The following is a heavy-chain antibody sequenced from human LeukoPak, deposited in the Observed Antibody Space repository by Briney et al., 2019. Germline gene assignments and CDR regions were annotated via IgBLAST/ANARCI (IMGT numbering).Heavy chain of an antibody. J-gene: IGHJ4*02. CDR2: ISYDGSNK. D-gene: IGHD2-15*01. CDR3: AKSVVAALDYFDY. V-gene: IGHV3-30*18. CDR1: GFTFSSYV. Sequence: GRSLRLSCAASGFTFSSYVMHWVRQAPGKGLEWVAVISYDGSNKYYADAVKGRFTISRDNSKNTLYLQMNSLRAEDTAVYYCAKSVVAALDYFDYWGQGTLVTVSS.